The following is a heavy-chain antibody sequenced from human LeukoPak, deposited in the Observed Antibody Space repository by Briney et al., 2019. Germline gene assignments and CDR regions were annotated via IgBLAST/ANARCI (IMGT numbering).Heavy chain of an antibody. J-gene: IGHJ6*03. D-gene: IGHD3-10*01. CDR2: IKQDGSEK. V-gene: IGHV3-7*01. Sequence: PGGSLRLSCTASKFTFSSFWMSWVRQAPGKGLEWVANIKQDGSEKYYVDSVKGRFTISRDNAKNSLYLQMNSLRAEDTAVYYCARMGRDYYGSGSGWWTWHYYYMDVWGKGTTVTVSS. CDR3: ARMGRDYYGSGSGWWTWHYYYMDV. CDR1: KFTFSSFW.